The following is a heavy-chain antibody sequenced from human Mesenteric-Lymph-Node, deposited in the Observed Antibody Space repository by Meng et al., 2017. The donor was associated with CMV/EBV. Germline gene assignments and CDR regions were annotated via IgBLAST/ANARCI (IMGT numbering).Heavy chain of an antibody. J-gene: IGHJ3*02. CDR3: ARDTYFYHSNGYKGLAFDI. CDR2: IYYSGRT. Sequence: SDTLSLTCTVSGGSISSGGYYWNWIRQHPGKGLELIGYIYYSGRTYYNPSLKSRVTISIDTSKNQFSLKLSSVTAADTAVYYCARDTYFYHSNGYKGLAFDIWGQGTMVTVSS. D-gene: IGHD3-22*01. V-gene: IGHV4-31*03. CDR1: GGSISSGGYY.